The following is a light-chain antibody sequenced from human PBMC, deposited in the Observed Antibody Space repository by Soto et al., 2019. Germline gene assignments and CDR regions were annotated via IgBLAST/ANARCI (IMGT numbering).Light chain of an antibody. CDR3: QQYGSSPRT. J-gene: IGKJ2*01. CDR2: GAI. Sequence: DIVLTQSPGTLSLSPGERVTLSCRASQTISSIYIAWYQQKPGQAPRLLIYGAISRATGIPDRFSGSGFGADFTLTISRLEPEDFAVYYCQQYGSSPRTFGQGTKLEIK. V-gene: IGKV3-20*01. CDR1: QTISSIY.